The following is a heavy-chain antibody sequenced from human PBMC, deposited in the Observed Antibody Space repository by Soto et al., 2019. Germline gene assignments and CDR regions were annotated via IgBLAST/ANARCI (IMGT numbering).Heavy chain of an antibody. CDR1: GYTFTSYD. Sequence: SVEVSCKASGYTFTSYDINWVRQATGQGLEWMGWMNPNSGNTGYAQKFQGRVTMTRNTSISTAYMELSSLRSEDTAVYYCARPTNRRNNWFDPWGQGTLGTVSS. V-gene: IGHV1-8*01. CDR2: MNPNSGNT. CDR3: ARPTNRRNNWFDP. J-gene: IGHJ5*02.